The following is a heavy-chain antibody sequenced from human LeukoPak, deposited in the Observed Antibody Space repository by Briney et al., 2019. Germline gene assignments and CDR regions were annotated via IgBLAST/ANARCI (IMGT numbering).Heavy chain of an antibody. CDR2: ISYDGSNK. D-gene: IGHD3-16*02. J-gene: IGHJ3*02. CDR3: AKEYYDYVWGSYRYTNHDAFDI. V-gene: IGHV3-30*18. Sequence: PGGSLRLSCAASGFTFSSYGMHWVRQAPGKGLEWVGVISYDGSNKYYADSVKGRFTISRDNSKNTLYLQMNSLRAEDTAVYYCAKEYYDYVWGSYRYTNHDAFDIWGQGTMVTVSS. CDR1: GFTFSSYG.